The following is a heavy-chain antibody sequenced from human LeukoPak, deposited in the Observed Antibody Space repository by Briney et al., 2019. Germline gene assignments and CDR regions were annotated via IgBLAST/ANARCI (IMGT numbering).Heavy chain of an antibody. Sequence: PSETLSLTCTVSGGSISSYYWSWIRQPPGKGLEWIGYIYYSGSTNYNPSLKSRVTISVDTSKNQFSLKLSSVTAADTAVYYCARDRGGGSWFDPWGQGTLVTVSS. V-gene: IGHV4-59*01. CDR1: GGSISSYY. D-gene: IGHD3-16*01. CDR2: IYYSGST. CDR3: ARDRGGGSWFDP. J-gene: IGHJ5*02.